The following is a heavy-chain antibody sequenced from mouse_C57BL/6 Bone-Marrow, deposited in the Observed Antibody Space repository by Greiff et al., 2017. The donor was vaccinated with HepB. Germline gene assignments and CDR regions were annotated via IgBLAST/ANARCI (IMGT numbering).Heavy chain of an antibody. CDR1: GYTFTSYW. V-gene: IGHV1-59*01. J-gene: IGHJ2*01. CDR2: IDPSDSYT. Sequence: QVQLQQPGAELVRPGTSVKLSCKASGYTFTSYWMHWVKQRPGQGLEWIGVIDPSDSYTNYNQKFKGKATLTVDTSSSTAYMQLSSLTSEDSAVYYCARGNDYLDYWGQGTTLTVSP. D-gene: IGHD2-3*01. CDR3: ARGNDYLDY.